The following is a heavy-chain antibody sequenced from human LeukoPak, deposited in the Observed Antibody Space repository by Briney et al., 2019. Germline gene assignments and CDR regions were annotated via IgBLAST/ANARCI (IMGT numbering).Heavy chain of an antibody. Sequence: QAGGSLRLSCAASGFTFSSYGMHWVRQAPGKGLEWVALIQYDGSNKYYADSVKGRFTISRDNSKNTLYLQMNSLRAEDTAVYYCTRDPGVAARRLDYWGQGTLVTVSS. CDR1: GFTFSSYG. D-gene: IGHD6-6*01. J-gene: IGHJ4*02. CDR3: TRDPGVAARRLDY. CDR2: IQYDGSNK. V-gene: IGHV3-30*02.